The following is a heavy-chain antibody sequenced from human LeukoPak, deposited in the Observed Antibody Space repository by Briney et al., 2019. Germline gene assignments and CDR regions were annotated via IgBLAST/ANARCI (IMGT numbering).Heavy chain of an antibody. J-gene: IGHJ6*04. CDR1: GGSISSGGYY. Sequence: SQTLSLTCTVSGGSISSGGYYWSWVRQPPGKGLEWIGYIYHSGSTYYNPSLKSRVTISVDRSKNQFSLKLSSVTAADTAVYYCARGGLRYFDWFMDVWGKGTTVTVSS. CDR2: IYHSGST. V-gene: IGHV4-30-2*01. CDR3: ARGGLRYFDWFMDV. D-gene: IGHD3-9*01.